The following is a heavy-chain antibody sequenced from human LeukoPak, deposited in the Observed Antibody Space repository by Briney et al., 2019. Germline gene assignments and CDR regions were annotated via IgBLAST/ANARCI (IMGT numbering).Heavy chain of an antibody. CDR1: GGTFSSYA. D-gene: IGHD5-24*01. CDR3: AREGRERWLQACNWFDP. Sequence: SVKVSCKASGGTFSSYAISWVRQAPGQGLEWMGGIIPIFGTANYAQKFQGRVTITADESTSTAYMELSSLRSEDTAVYYCAREGRERWLQACNWFDPWGQGTLVTVSS. J-gene: IGHJ5*02. V-gene: IGHV1-69*13. CDR2: IIPIFGTA.